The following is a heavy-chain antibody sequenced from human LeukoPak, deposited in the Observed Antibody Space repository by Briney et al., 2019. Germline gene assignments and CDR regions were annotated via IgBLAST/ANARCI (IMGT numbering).Heavy chain of an antibody. J-gene: IGHJ4*02. CDR2: INPNSGGT. Sequence: GASVKVSCKASGYTFAGYYMHWVRPAPGQGLEWMGWINPNSGGTNYAQKFQGRVTMTRDTSISTAYMELSRLRSDDTAVYYCARISPRIHIFDYWGQGTLVTVSS. CDR3: ARISPRIHIFDY. CDR1: GYTFAGYY. V-gene: IGHV1-2*02. D-gene: IGHD2/OR15-2a*01.